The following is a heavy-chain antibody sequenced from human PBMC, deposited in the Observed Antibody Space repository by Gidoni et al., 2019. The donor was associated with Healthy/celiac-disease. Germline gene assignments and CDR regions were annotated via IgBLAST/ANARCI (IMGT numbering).Heavy chain of an antibody. CDR1: GYPYTRHC. Sequence: QVQLVHPGAAVKKPGVSVKVSCKASGYPYTRHCMHRVRQARGEGLEWLGIINPSGGSTSYAQKVQGRVTMTRDTSTSTGYMELSILRSEDTAVYYCASPIDYGDYAFSYGMDVWGQGTTVTVSS. D-gene: IGHD4-17*01. V-gene: IGHV1-46*01. CDR3: ASPIDYGDYAFSYGMDV. J-gene: IGHJ6*02. CDR2: INPSGGST.